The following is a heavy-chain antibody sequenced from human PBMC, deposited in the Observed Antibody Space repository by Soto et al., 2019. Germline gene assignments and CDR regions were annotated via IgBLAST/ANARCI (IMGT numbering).Heavy chain of an antibody. V-gene: IGHV1-69*01. D-gene: IGHD5-18*01. Sequence: QVQLVQSGAEVKEPGSSVNVSCKASGGTFSSYAISWVRQAPGQGLEWMGGIIPIFGTANYAQKFQGRVTITADESTSTAYMELSSLRSEDTAVYYCARGMEDTAMVPFDYWGQGSLVTVSS. CDR1: GGTFSSYA. CDR3: ARGMEDTAMVPFDY. J-gene: IGHJ4*02. CDR2: IIPIFGTA.